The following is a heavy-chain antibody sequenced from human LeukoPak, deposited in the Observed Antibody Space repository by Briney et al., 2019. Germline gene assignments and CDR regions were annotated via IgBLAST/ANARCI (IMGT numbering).Heavy chain of an antibody. CDR2: IWYEGNHQ. J-gene: IGHJ6*03. V-gene: IGHV3-33*06. CDR1: GFTFSNYG. Sequence: GGSLRLSCAASGFTFSNYGMHWVRQAPGRGLECGAVIWYEGNHQYYADSVKGRFNISRENSKNTLYLQMNSLRVEDTAVYYCAKGPTQVLRFLRDGKTYYMDVWGKGTSVLVSS. CDR3: AKGPTQVLRFLRDGKTYYMDV. D-gene: IGHD3-3*01.